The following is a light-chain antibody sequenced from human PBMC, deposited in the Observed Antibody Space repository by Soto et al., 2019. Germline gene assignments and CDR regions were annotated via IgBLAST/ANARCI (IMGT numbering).Light chain of an antibody. Sequence: QSALTQPASVSGSPGQSLTISCTGTSSDIGGYNYVSWYQLLPGKAPKLMIFDVTNRPSGGSNRFSGSKSGNTASLTISGPDDEDEADYYCSSYTRNSTVLFVRGTMLTVL. V-gene: IGLV2-14*03. CDR2: DVT. J-gene: IGLJ3*02. CDR3: SSYTRNSTVL. CDR1: SSDIGGYNY.